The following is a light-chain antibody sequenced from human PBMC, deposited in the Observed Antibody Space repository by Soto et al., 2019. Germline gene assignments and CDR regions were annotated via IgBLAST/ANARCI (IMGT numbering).Light chain of an antibody. CDR1: QSVTSY. J-gene: IGKJ1*01. CDR3: QQYGDSPVT. Sequence: EIVMTQSPGTLSLSPGERATLSRRASQSVTSYLAWYQQKPGQAPRLLISDASDRAPGIPDRFSGSVSGTDFTLTINSLVTEDFAVYYCQQYGDSPVTFGQGTKVDIK. CDR2: DAS. V-gene: IGKV3-20*01.